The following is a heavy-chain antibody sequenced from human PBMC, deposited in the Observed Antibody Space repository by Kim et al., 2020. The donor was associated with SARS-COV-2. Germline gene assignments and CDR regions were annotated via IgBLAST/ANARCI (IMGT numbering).Heavy chain of an antibody. CDR3: ARARFGESFDY. D-gene: IGHD3-10*01. Sequence: PTEAQGFKRRFDFSLDTSVSTAYLQISSLKAEDTAVYYCARARFGESFDYWGQGTLVTVSS. V-gene: IGHV7-4-1*02. CDR2: P. J-gene: IGHJ4*02.